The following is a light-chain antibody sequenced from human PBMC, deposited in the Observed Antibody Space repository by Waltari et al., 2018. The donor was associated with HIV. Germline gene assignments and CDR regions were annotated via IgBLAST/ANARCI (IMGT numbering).Light chain of an antibody. Sequence: QSALTQPRSVSGSPGQSVTISCTGTSSDVGGYKYVSWYQHHPGKAPKRMIYDVSKRPSGVPYRFSCSTSCNSASLTISGLQAEDEADYSCCSYAGSYNYVFGTGTKVTVL. J-gene: IGLJ1*01. CDR2: DVS. CDR1: SSDVGGYKY. V-gene: IGLV2-11*01. CDR3: CSYAGSYNYV.